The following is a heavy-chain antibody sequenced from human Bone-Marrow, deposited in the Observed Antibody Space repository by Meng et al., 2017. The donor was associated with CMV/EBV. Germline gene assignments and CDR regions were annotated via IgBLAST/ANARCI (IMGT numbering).Heavy chain of an antibody. J-gene: IGHJ4*02. V-gene: IGHV2-70D*14. CDR3: ARSSGGSTYFYY. Sequence: SGPTLVKPTQILIPTCTFSGFSLGTSGMRVSWIRQPPGKALEWLARIDWDDDKFYSTSLKSRLSISKDTSKNQVVLTMTNMDPVDTATYHCARSSGGSTYFYYWGQGTLVTAS. D-gene: IGHD6-13*01. CDR2: IDWDDDK. CDR1: GFSLGTSGMR.